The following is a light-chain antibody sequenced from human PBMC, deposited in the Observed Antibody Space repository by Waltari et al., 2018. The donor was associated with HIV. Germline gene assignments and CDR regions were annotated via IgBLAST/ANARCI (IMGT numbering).Light chain of an antibody. V-gene: IGLV2-14*03. CDR1: SSEVGCDTF. CDR2: AVN. Sequence: SALTQPASVSRSPGQSITLSCTVTSSEVGCDTFISWYQLHPGKAPKLMIYAVNNRPSGVSNRFSGSKSDNTASLTISGLQAEDEADYYCSSYTSTSTVYVFGTGTEVTVL. CDR3: SSYTSTSTVYV. J-gene: IGLJ1*01.